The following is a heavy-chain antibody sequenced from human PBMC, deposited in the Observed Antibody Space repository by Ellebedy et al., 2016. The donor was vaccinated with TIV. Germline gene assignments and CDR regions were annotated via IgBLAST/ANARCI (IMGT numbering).Heavy chain of an antibody. CDR3: ARRNVDDYGDYRLDY. J-gene: IGHJ4*02. CDR1: GYSFTSYW. D-gene: IGHD4-17*01. V-gene: IGHV5-51*01. Sequence: GESLKISCKGSGYSFTSYWIGWVRQMPGKGLEWMGIIYPGDSDTRYSPSFQGQVTISADKSISTAYLQWSSLKASDTAMYYCARRNVDDYGDYRLDYWGQGTLVTVSS. CDR2: IYPGDSDT.